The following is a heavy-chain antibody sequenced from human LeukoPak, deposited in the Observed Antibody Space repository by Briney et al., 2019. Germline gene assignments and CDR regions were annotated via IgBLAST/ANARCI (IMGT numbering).Heavy chain of an antibody. D-gene: IGHD5-18*01. J-gene: IGHJ5*01. CDR3: ARGGRGYSYGLGS. CDR2: VFYSGGT. V-gene: IGHV4-31*03. Sequence: SETLSLTCTVSGDSMNSFTYFWTWIRQHPGKGLEWIGYVFYSGGTYLNPSLKRRLTMSSDTLNNQFSLHLTSVTAADTAVYYCARGGRGYSYGLGSWGQGIPVTVSS. CDR1: GDSMNSFTYF.